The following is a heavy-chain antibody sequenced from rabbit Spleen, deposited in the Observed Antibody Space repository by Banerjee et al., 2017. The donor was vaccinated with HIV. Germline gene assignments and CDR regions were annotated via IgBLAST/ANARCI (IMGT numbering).Heavy chain of an antibody. CDR1: GFDFSGYY. Sequence: QLKETGGGLVQPGGSLTLSCKASGFDFSGYYMNWVRQAPGKGQEWIGTIITPGRSAYSANWVNGRFPISSDNAQNTVDLQMNSLTAADTATYFCARGEPFSVGFSALAIYLDLWGPGTLVTVS. CDR2: IITPGRSA. V-gene: IGHV1S7*01. CDR3: ARGEPFSVGFSALAIYLDL. D-gene: IGHD7-1*01. J-gene: IGHJ6*01.